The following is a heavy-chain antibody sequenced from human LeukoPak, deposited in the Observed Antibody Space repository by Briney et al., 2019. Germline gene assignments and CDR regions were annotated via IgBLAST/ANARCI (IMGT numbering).Heavy chain of an antibody. CDR3: ARSQWLQETYYFDY. CDR1: GGTFSSYA. J-gene: IGHJ4*02. CDR2: IIPIFGTA. D-gene: IGHD5-12*01. Sequence: ASVTVSCKASGGTFSSYAISWVRQAPGQGLEWMGGIIPIFGTANYAQKFQGRVTITTDESTSTAYMELSSLRSEDTAVYYCARSQWLQETYYFDYWGQGTLVTVSS. V-gene: IGHV1-69*05.